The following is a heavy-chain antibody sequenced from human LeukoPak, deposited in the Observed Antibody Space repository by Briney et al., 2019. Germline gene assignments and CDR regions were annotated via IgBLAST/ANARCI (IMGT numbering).Heavy chain of an antibody. J-gene: IGHJ3*02. Sequence: PGGSLRLSCAASGFTFSTYGMHWVRQAPGKGLEWVAFIRYDGRNKYYADSVKGRFTISRDNSKNTLYLQMNSLRAEDTAVYYCAREGALWFGEYGPEADAFDIWGQGTMVTVSS. CDR3: AREGALWFGEYGPEADAFDI. D-gene: IGHD3-10*01. CDR1: GFTFSTYG. CDR2: IRYDGRNK. V-gene: IGHV3-30*02.